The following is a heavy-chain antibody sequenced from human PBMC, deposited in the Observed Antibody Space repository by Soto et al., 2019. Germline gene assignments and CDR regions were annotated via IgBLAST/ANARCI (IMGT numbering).Heavy chain of an antibody. CDR3: ARIPWYDFWSGYPKPYYFDY. CDR2: INPNSGGT. J-gene: IGHJ4*02. CDR1: GYTFTGYY. D-gene: IGHD3-3*01. Sequence: GALVKVSCKASGYTFTGYYMHWVRQAPGQGLEWMGWINPNSGGTNYAQKFQGRVTMTRDTSISTAYMELSRLRSDDTAVYYCARIPWYDFWSGYPKPYYFDYWGQGTLVTVSS. V-gene: IGHV1-2*02.